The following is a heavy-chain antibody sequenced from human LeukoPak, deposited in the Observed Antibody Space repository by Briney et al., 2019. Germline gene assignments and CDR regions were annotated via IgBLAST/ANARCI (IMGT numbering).Heavy chain of an antibody. J-gene: IGHJ5*02. CDR2: ISADGRTT. V-gene: IGHV3-23*01. CDR1: GFTFGDYV. CDR3: ARGGVTTRRFDP. D-gene: IGHD3-16*01. Sequence: GGSLRLSCAASGFTFGDYVMSWVRQAPGKGLEWVSAISADGRTTLYADSVKGRFTISRDDSKNTLYLQMNSLRAEDTAIYYCARGGVTTRRFDPWGQGTLVTVSS.